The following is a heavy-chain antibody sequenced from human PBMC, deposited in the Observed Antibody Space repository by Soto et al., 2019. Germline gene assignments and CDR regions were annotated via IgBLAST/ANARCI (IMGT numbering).Heavy chain of an antibody. V-gene: IGHV3-30*18. CDR1: GFTFSSYG. CDR2: ISYDGSNK. D-gene: IGHD3-3*01. J-gene: IGHJ3*02. CDR3: AKVADFWSGYPSYDAFDI. Sequence: GGSLRLSCAASGFTFSSYGMHWVRQAPGKGLEWVAVISYDGSNKYYADSVKGRFTISRDNSKNTLYLQMNSLRAEDTAVYYCAKVADFWSGYPSYDAFDIWGQGTMVTVSS.